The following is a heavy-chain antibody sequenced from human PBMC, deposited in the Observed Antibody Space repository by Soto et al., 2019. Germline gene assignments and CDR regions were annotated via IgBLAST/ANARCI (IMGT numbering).Heavy chain of an antibody. CDR1: GGSFSCYY. Sequence: SETLSITCAVYGGSFSCYYLSWIRQPPGKGLEWIGEINHSGSTNYNPSLKSRVTISVDTSKSQFSLKLSSVTAEDTAVYYCARERAARGRWLQLDYWGQGTLVNVSS. CDR3: ARERAARGRWLQLDY. CDR2: INHSGST. J-gene: IGHJ4*02. D-gene: IGHD5-12*01. V-gene: IGHV4-34*01.